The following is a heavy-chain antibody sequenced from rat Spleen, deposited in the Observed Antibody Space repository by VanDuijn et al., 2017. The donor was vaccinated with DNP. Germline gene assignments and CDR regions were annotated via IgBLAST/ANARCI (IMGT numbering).Heavy chain of an antibody. CDR1: GFTFSNYY. V-gene: IGHV5-25*01. CDR2: ISTGGGNT. CDR3: AIQLGVFDY. D-gene: IGHD5-1*01. Sequence: EVQLVESGGGLVQPGRSMKLSCAASGFTFSNYYMAWVRQAPTKGLEWVASISTGGGNTYYRDSVKGRFTISRDDAQNILYLQMDSLRSEDSATYYCAIQLGVFDYWGQGIMVTVSS. J-gene: IGHJ2*01.